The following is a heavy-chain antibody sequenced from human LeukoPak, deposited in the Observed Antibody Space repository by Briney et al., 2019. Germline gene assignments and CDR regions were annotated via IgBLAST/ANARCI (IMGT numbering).Heavy chain of an antibody. D-gene: IGHD5-12*01. V-gene: IGHV3-11*01. CDR3: ARDFGVATISLLDK. J-gene: IGHJ4*02. CDR2: ISSLGTT. CDR1: GFIVGDYQ. Sequence: GGSLRLFCAASGFIVGDYQMSWIRQAPGKGLEWVSYISSLGTTYYADSVKGRFTISRDNAKNSLYLQMNSLRAEDAAVYYCARDFGVATISLLDKWGQGTLVTVSS.